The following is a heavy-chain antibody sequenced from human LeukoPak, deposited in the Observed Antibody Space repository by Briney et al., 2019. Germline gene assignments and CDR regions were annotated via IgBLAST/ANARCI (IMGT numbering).Heavy chain of an antibody. Sequence: ASVKVSCKASGYTFTSYDINWVRQATGQGLEWMGWMNPNSGNTGYAQKFQGRVTMTRNTSISTAYMELNSLRSEDGAVYYFAREQAMVLHYYYLGMDVWGQGTTVTVS. CDR1: GYTFTSYD. CDR2: MNPNSGNT. V-gene: IGHV1-8*01. D-gene: IGHD5-18*01. J-gene: IGHJ6*02. CDR3: AREQAMVLHYYYLGMDV.